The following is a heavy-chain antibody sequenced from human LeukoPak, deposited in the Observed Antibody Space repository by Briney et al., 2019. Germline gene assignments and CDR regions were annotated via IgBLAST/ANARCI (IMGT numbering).Heavy chain of an antibody. D-gene: IGHD4-17*01. CDR1: GFTFGSYA. CDR2: ISHSAGST. CDR3: AKVNYGDQGFDY. Sequence: GGSLRLSCAASGFTFGSYAMSWVRQAPGKGLEWVSAISHSAGSTDYADSVKGRFTISRDNSKNTLSLQMNSLRAEDTAVYYCAKVNYGDQGFDYWGQGTLVTVSS. V-gene: IGHV3-23*01. J-gene: IGHJ4*02.